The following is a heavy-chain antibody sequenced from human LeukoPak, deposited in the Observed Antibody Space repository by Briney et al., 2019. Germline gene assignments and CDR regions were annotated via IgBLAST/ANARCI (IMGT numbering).Heavy chain of an antibody. CDR3: ARDSSWSYYYGMDA. CDR1: GGSIVSHY. J-gene: IGHJ6*02. CDR2: FYASGTT. D-gene: IGHD3-10*01. V-gene: IGHV4-4*07. Sequence: SETLSLICTVSGGSIVSHYWNWIRQPAGRGLEWIGRFYASGTTNTSPSLKSRVTMSVDTSKSQFSLRLNSTAADTATYYCARDSSWSYYYGMDAWGQGTTVPVSS.